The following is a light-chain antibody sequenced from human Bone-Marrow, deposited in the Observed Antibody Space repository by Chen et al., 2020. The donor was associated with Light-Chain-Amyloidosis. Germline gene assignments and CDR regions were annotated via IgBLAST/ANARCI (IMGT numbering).Light chain of an antibody. CDR1: QSIYTN. CDR2: CAS. J-gene: IGKJ5*01. CDR3: QQFNNWPET. Sequence: EIVMTQSPDILSVSPGERATLSCRASQSIYTNLVWYQQKTGQAPTLLIYCASTRATGIPARFRGSGSGTAFNLTISSLQSEDFAVYPCQQFNNWPETFGQGTRLEIK. V-gene: IGKV3-15*01.